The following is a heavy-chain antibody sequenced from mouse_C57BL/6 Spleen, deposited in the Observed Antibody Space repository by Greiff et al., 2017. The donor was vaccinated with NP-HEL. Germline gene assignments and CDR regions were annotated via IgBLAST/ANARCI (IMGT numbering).Heavy chain of an antibody. V-gene: IGHV1-54*01. J-gene: IGHJ2*01. D-gene: IGHD2-3*01. CDR3: ARVEDGYYVMDC. CDR1: GYAFTNYL. CDR2: INPGSGGT. Sequence: VQLQQSGAELVRPGTSVKVSCKASGYAFTNYLIEWVKQRPGQGLEWIGVINPGSGGTNYNEKFKGKATLTADKSSSTAYMQLSSLTSEDAAVYFCARVEDGYYVMDCWGQGTTLTVSS.